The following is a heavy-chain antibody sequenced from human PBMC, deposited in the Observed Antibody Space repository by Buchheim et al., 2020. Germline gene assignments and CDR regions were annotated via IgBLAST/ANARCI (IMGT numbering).Heavy chain of an antibody. J-gene: IGHJ5*02. Sequence: QVQLQQWGAGLLKPSETLSLTCAVYGGSFSGYYWSWIRQPPGKGLEWIGEINHNGSTNYNPSLKSRVTISVDTSKNQFSLKLSSVTAADTAVYYCARGLQVPNSSSKGNWFDPWGQGTL. CDR2: INHNGST. V-gene: IGHV4-34*01. D-gene: IGHD6-6*01. CDR1: GGSFSGYY. CDR3: ARGLQVPNSSSKGNWFDP.